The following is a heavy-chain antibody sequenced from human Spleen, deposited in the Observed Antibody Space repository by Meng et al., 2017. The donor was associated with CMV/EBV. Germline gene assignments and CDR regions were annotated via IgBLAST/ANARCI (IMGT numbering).Heavy chain of an antibody. J-gene: IGHJ6*02. CDR3: ARDVGGGRNYHYYYGMDV. V-gene: IGHV3-7*01. D-gene: IGHD4-23*01. CDR1: GFTFSSYW. CDR2: IKQDGSEK. Sequence: GESLKISCAASGFTFSSYWMSWVRQAPGKGLEWVANIKQDGSEKYYVDSVKGRFTISRDNAKNSLYLQMNSLRAEDTAVYYCARDVGGGRNYHYYYGMDVWGQGTTVTVSS.